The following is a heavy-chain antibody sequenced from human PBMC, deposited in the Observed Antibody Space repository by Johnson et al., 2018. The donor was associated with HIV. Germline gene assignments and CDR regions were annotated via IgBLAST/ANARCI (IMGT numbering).Heavy chain of an antibody. V-gene: IGHV3-13*01. CDR3: VRASWFGAFDI. CDR2: IGTAGDT. Sequence: VQLVESGGGLVQPGRSLRLSCAASGFTFSSYDMHWVRQATGKGLEWVSAIGTAGDTYYPGSVKGRFTISRENAKNSLYLQMNNLRAGDSAVYYCVRASWFGAFDIWGQGTLVTVSS. D-gene: IGHD3-10*01. CDR1: GFTFSSYD. J-gene: IGHJ3*02.